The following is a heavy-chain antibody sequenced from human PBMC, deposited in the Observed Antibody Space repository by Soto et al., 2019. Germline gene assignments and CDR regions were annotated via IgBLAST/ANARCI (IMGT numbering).Heavy chain of an antibody. D-gene: IGHD6-13*01. Sequence: QVQLVQSGAEVKKPGASVKVSCKASGYTFTSYGISWVRQAPGQGLEWMGGISAYNGNTNYAQKLQGRVTMTTDTSTSTGYMEVRSLRSDDTAVYYCARDIAAADPFDYWGQGTLVTVSS. V-gene: IGHV1-18*01. CDR3: ARDIAAADPFDY. J-gene: IGHJ4*02. CDR1: GYTFTSYG. CDR2: ISAYNGNT.